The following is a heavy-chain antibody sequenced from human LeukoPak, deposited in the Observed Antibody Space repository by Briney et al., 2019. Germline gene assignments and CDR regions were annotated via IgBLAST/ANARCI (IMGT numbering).Heavy chain of an antibody. CDR3: AKERDSWYYFDY. J-gene: IGHJ4*02. V-gene: IGHV3-23*01. D-gene: IGHD6-13*01. CDR2: ISGSSDNT. CDR1: GFTYRSHA. Sequence: GGSLRLSCAVSGFTYRSHAMSWVRQAPGKGLEWVSVISGSSDNTYYADSVKGRFTISRDNSKNTLYLQMNSLRAEDTAVYYCAKERDSWYYFDYWGQGTLVTVSS.